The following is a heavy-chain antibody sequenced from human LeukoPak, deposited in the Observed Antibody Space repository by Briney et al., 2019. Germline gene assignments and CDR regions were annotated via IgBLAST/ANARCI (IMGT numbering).Heavy chain of an antibody. D-gene: IGHD1-26*01. CDR2: INGSGGST. CDR3: AKVVGATLDY. Sequence: GSLRLSCAASGFTFSSYAMSWVRQAPGKGLEWVSAINGSGGSTYYADSVKGRLTISRDNSKNTLYLQMISLRAEDTAVYYCAKVVGATLDYWGQGTLVTVSS. V-gene: IGHV3-23*01. CDR1: GFTFSSYA. J-gene: IGHJ4*02.